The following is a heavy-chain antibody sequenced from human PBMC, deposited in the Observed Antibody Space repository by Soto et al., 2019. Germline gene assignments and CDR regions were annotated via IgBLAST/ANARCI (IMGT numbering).Heavy chain of an antibody. CDR2: IGTAGDT. V-gene: IGHV3-13*01. Sequence: GGSLRLSCAASGFTFSSYDMHWVRQATGKGLEWVSAIGTAGDTYYPGSVKGRFTISRENAKNSLYLQMNSLRAGDTAVYYCARANVNFWSGYYDYWGQGTLVTVSS. CDR1: GFTFSSYD. CDR3: ARANVNFWSGYYDY. D-gene: IGHD3-3*01. J-gene: IGHJ4*02.